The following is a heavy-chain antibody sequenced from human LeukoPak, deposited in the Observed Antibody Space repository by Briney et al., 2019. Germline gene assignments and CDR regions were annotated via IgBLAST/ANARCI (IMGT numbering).Heavy chain of an antibody. Sequence: ASVTVSCKASGYTFTSYYMHWVRQAPGQGLEWMGIINPSGGSTSYAQKFQGRVTMTRDTSTSTVYMELSGLRSEDTAVYYCARAPALANWFDPWGQGTLVTVSS. V-gene: IGHV1-46*01. CDR3: ARAPALANWFDP. J-gene: IGHJ5*02. CDR2: INPSGGST. CDR1: GYTFTSYY.